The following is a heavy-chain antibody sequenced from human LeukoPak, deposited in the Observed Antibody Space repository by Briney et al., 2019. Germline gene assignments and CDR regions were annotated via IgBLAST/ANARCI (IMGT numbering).Heavy chain of an antibody. V-gene: IGHV4-39*07. CDR1: GGSISSSSYY. Sequence: SETLSLTCTVSGGSISSSSYYWGWIRQPPGKGLEWIGSIYYTGNTYYTPSLKSRVTMSVDPSKNQFSLTLNSMTAADTAVYYCSNFDFWGQGTLVTVSS. J-gene: IGHJ4*02. D-gene: IGHD2-8*01. CDR3: SNFDF. CDR2: IYYTGNT.